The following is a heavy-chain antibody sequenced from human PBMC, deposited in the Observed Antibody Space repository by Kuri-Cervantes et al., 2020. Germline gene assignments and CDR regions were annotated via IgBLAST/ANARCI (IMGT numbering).Heavy chain of an antibody. J-gene: IGHJ2*01. CDR3: AKCRGSRCLNGDWFFDL. D-gene: IGHD2-8*01. CDR2: ISGSGDST. Sequence: GESLKISCAASGFTFSSYGMHWVRQAPGKGLEWVSTISGSGDSTYYAESGKGRLTISRDNSKNTLYLQMNTLRAEDTAVYYCAKCRGSRCLNGDWFFDLWGRGTLVTVSS. CDR1: GFTFSSYG. V-gene: IGHV3-23*01.